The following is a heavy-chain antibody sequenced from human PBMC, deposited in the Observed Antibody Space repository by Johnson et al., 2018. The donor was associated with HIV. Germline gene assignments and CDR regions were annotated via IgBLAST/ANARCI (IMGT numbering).Heavy chain of an antibody. CDR2: ISGVGSNK. CDR3: ARGWGTVDLVDIGGGSFDI. CDR1: AFTFRTYS. V-gene: IGHV3-30*04. D-gene: IGHD5-12*01. J-gene: IGHJ3*02. Sequence: QVHLVESGGGVIQPGRSLRLSCAASAFTFRTYSMHCVRQPPGKGLEWVSAISGVGSNKYYADSVKGRFTISRDNPKNTLYLQMNSLRAEDTAVYYCARGWGTVDLVDIGGGSFDIWGQGTTVTVSS.